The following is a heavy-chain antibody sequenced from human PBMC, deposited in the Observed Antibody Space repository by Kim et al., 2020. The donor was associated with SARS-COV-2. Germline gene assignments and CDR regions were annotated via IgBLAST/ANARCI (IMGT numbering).Heavy chain of an antibody. V-gene: IGHV3-23*01. J-gene: IGHJ4*02. CDR3: AKEKCAYGTYNY. CDR1: GFTFSSYA. D-gene: IGHD1-26*01. Sequence: GGSLRLSCAASGFTFSSYAMSWVRQAPGKGLEWVSGVSYSGDDTYYADPVKDRFTVFRDNSKNTLYLQMKSPRAEDTAIYYCAKEKCAYGTYNYWGQG. CDR2: VSYSGDDT.